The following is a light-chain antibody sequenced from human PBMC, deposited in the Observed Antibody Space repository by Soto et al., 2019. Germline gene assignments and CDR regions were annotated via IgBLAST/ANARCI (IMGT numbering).Light chain of an antibody. V-gene: IGKV3-15*01. J-gene: IGKJ1*01. CDR1: QSVSSN. Sequence: EIVMMQSPATLSVSTGERATLSCRASQSVSSNLAWYQQKPGQAPRLLIYGASTRATGIPARFSGSGSGTEFTLTISSLQSEDFAVYYCPQYNNWPRTFGQGTKVDIK. CDR3: PQYNNWPRT. CDR2: GAS.